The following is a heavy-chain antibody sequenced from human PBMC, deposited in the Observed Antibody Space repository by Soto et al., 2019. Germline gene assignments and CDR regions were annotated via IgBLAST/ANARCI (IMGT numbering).Heavy chain of an antibody. CDR2: IKSDGSSI. J-gene: IGHJ4*02. Sequence: GGSLRLSCAASGFTFSTYRMHWVRQAPGKGLVWVSDIKSDGSSIRYADSVKGRFTISRDNAKNTLSLQMNSLRAEDTAVYYCARVSLVATIYDSWGQGTLVTVSS. CDR1: GFTFSTYR. V-gene: IGHV3-74*01. CDR3: ARVSLVATIYDS. D-gene: IGHD5-12*01.